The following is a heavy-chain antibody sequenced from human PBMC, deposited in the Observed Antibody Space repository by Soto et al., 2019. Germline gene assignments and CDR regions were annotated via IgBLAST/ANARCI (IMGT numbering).Heavy chain of an antibody. D-gene: IGHD5-12*01. J-gene: IGHJ4*02. V-gene: IGHV3-15*01. CDR1: GFTFSNAW. CDR2: IKSKTDGGTT. Sequence: KSWGSLRLSCAASGFTFSNAWIIFCRHSPCKWLEWVVRIKSKTDGGTTDYAAPVKGRFTISRDDSKNTLYLQMNSLKTEDTAVYYCTTALIDGYNYFDYWGQGTLVTVSS. CDR3: TTALIDGYNYFDY.